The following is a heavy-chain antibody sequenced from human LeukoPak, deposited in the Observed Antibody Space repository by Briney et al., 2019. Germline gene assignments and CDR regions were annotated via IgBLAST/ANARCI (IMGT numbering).Heavy chain of an antibody. J-gene: IGHJ4*02. V-gene: IGHV3-7*01. CDR1: GFTFSNYW. CDR2: IKQDGSET. D-gene: IGHD3-3*01. Sequence: GGSLRLSCAASGFTFSNYWMNWVRQAPGKGLECLANIKQDGSETYYADSVKGRFTISRDNAKNSLYLQMNSLRAEDTAVYYCATKLRFLEWSIPVDYWSQGTLVTVSS. CDR3: ATKLRFLEWSIPVDY.